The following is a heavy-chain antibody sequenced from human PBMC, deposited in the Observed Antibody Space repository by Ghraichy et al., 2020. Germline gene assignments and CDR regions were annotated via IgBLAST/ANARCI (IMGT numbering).Heavy chain of an antibody. D-gene: IGHD1-26*01. J-gene: IGHJ4*02. Sequence: GGSLRLSCAASGFTFSNAWMSWVRQAPGKGLEWVGRIKSKTDGGTTDYAAPVKGRFTISRDDSKNTLYLQMNSLKTEDTAVYYCTTVARGAGVGAIGYYFDYWGQGTLVTVSS. V-gene: IGHV3-15*01. CDR2: IKSKTDGGTT. CDR3: TTVARGAGVGAIGYYFDY. CDR1: GFTFSNAW.